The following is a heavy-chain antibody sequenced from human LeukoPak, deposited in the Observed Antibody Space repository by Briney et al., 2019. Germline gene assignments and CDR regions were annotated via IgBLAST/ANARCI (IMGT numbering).Heavy chain of an antibody. CDR1: GFTFDDYA. V-gene: IGHV3-9*01. Sequence: GGSLRLSCAASGFTFDDYAMHWVRQAPGKGLEWVSGISWNSGSIGYADSVKGRFTISRDNAKNSLYLQMNSLRAEDTALYYCAKDSRGYSYGYGGGFDYWGQGTLVTVSS. CDR3: AKDSRGYSYGYGGGFDY. D-gene: IGHD5-18*01. CDR2: ISWNSGSI. J-gene: IGHJ4*02.